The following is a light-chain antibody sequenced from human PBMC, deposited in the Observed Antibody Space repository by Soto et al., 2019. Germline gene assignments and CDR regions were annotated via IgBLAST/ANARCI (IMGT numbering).Light chain of an antibody. CDR3: SSYTSSSTDV. CDR2: EVS. CDR1: SSDVGGYNY. V-gene: IGLV2-14*01. J-gene: IGLJ1*01. Sequence: QSVLTQPASVSGSPGQSITISCTGTSSDVGGYNYVSWYLQHPGKAPKLMIYEVSRRPSGVSIRFSGSKSGNTASLTISGLQAEDEADYYCSSYTSSSTDVFGTGTKLTVL.